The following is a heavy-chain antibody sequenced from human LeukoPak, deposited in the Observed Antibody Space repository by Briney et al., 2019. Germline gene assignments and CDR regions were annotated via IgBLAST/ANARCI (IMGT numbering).Heavy chain of an antibody. Sequence: SETLSLTCTVSGGSISSSSYYWGWIRQPPGKGLEWIGSIYYSGSTYYNPSLKSRVTISVDTSKNQFSLKLSSVTAADTAVYYCARISYGFSNRNPYYFDYWGQGTLVTVSS. CDR2: IYYSGST. J-gene: IGHJ4*02. V-gene: IGHV4-39*07. D-gene: IGHD5-18*01. CDR1: GGSISSSSYY. CDR3: ARISYGFSNRNPYYFDY.